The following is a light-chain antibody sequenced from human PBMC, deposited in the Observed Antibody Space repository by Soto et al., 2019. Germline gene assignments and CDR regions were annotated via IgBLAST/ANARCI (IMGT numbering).Light chain of an antibody. J-gene: IGKJ3*01. CDR2: AAS. V-gene: IGKV1D-16*01. CDR3: QQYSSFPFS. Sequence: DIQMTQSPSSLSASVGERVTITCRETDYVSSELAWYQQRPGKAPKSLIYAASTLQRGVPARFSGSGSGTNFTLTISSLQPEDFATYYCQQYSSFPFSFGPGTTVDIK. CDR1: DYVSSE.